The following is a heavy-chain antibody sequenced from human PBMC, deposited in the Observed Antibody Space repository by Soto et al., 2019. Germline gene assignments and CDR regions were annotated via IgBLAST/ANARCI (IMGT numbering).Heavy chain of an antibody. CDR3: ARRHCSTTSCFFDY. V-gene: IGHV3-7*01. J-gene: IGHJ4*02. Sequence: GGSLRLSCAASGFTFSDYYMSWVRQAPGKGLEWVAKIKQDGSEKHFVDSVKGRFTISRDNGKNSVYLQMNSLRVEDTAVYYCARRHCSTTSCFFDYWGQGTLVTVSS. CDR2: IKQDGSEK. D-gene: IGHD2-2*01. CDR1: GFTFSDYY.